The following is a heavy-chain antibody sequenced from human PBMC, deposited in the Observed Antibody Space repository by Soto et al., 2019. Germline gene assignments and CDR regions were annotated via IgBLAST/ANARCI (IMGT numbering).Heavy chain of an antibody. J-gene: IGHJ3*02. CDR2: ILVGGST. CDR1: GFICSSYD. D-gene: IGHD2-8*02. V-gene: IGHV3-23*01. CDR3: AKATATGGGAFEI. Sequence: GGSLRLSCGVSGFICSSYDMSWVRQAPGKGLAWVSTILVGGSTHYEDSVQGRFTISRDTSKNTVYLHMNSLTAGDTVVYYCAKATATGGGAFEIYVQGTMVTVSS.